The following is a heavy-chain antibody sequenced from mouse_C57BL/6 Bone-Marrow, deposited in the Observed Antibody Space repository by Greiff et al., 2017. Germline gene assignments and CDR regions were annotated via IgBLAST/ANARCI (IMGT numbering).Heavy chain of an antibody. J-gene: IGHJ1*03. CDR2: IDPSDSYT. Sequence: QVQLQQPGAELVRPGTSVKLSCKASGYTFTSYWMHWVKQRPGQGLEWIGVIDPSDSYTNYNQKFKGKATLTVDTSSSTAYMQHSSLTSEDSAVYYCARPATVVDWYFDVGGTGTTVTVTS. V-gene: IGHV1-59*01. D-gene: IGHD1-1*01. CDR3: ARPATVVDWYFDV. CDR1: GYTFTSYW.